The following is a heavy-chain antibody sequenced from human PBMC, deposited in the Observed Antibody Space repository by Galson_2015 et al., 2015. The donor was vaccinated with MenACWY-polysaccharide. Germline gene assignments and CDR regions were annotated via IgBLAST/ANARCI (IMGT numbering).Heavy chain of an antibody. CDR3: ARGVVVVPWAIHYGMDV. V-gene: IGHV3-13*01. Sequence: SLRLSCAASGFTFSSYDMHWVRQATGKGLEWVSAIGTAGDTYYPGSVKGRFTISRENAKNSLYLQMNSLRAGDTAVYYCARGVVVVPWAIHYGMDVSGHGTTVTVSS. CDR2: IGTAGDT. CDR1: GFTFSSYD. J-gene: IGHJ6*02. D-gene: IGHD2-2*01.